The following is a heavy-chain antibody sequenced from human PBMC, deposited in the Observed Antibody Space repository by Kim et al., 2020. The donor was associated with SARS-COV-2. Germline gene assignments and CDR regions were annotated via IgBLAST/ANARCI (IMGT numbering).Heavy chain of an antibody. Sequence: GESLKISCKASGYSFSNYWIDWVRQMPGKGLEWMGIIYFGDSDTTYSRSFQGQVTISADKSINTAYLQWSTLKASDTAMYFCARLAHGSSSPWGQGTLVTVSS. D-gene: IGHD6-6*01. J-gene: IGHJ5*02. CDR2: IYFGDSDT. V-gene: IGHV5-51*01. CDR3: ARLAHGSSSP. CDR1: GYSFSNYW.